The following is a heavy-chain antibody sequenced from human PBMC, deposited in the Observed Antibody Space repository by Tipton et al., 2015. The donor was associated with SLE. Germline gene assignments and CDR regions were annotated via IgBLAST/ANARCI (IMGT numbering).Heavy chain of an antibody. V-gene: IGHV3-30*02. D-gene: IGHD5-24*01. CDR2: IRYDGSNK. Sequence: SLRLSCAASGFTFSSYGMHWVRQAPGKGLEWVAFIRYDGSNKYYADSVKGRFTNSRDNSKNTLYLQMNSLRAEDTAVYYCAKGPRWLLDYWGQGTLVTVSS. J-gene: IGHJ4*02. CDR3: AKGPRWLLDY. CDR1: GFTFSSYG.